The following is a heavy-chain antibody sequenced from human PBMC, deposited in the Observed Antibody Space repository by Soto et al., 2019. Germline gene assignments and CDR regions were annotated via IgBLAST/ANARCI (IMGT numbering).Heavy chain of an antibody. D-gene: IGHD4-17*01. CDR3: ARHGDDLFDY. J-gene: IGHJ4*02. Sequence: SETLSLTCTVSGGSISSYYWSWIRQPPGKGLEWIGYIYYSGSTNYNPSLKSRVTISVDTSKNQFSLKLSSVTAADTAVYYCARHGDDLFDYWGQGTLVTVSS. CDR1: GGSISSYY. V-gene: IGHV4-59*08. CDR2: IYYSGST.